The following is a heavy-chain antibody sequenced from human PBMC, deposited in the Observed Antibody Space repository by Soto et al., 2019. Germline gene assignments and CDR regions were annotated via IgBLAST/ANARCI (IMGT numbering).Heavy chain of an antibody. D-gene: IGHD3-22*01. J-gene: IGHJ3*02. Sequence: HPGGSLRLSCAASGFTFSSYAMSWVRQAPGKGLEWVSAISGSGGSTYYADSVKGRFTISRDNSKNTLYLQMNSLRAEDTAVYYCAKAYYYDSSGYYFGPPDAFDIWGQGTMVTVSS. CDR3: AKAYYYDSSGYYFGPPDAFDI. CDR1: GFTFSSYA. V-gene: IGHV3-23*01. CDR2: ISGSGGST.